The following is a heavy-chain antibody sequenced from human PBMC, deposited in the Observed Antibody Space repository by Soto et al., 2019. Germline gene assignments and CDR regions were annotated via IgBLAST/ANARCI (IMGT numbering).Heavy chain of an antibody. D-gene: IGHD1-1*01. V-gene: IGHV3-23*01. CDR3: AKWNGYGDH. Sequence: EVQLLESGGGLVQPGGSLRLSCTASGFSLSTYGVTWVHQAPGKGLEWVSGVSGGSGTTHYADSVKGRFTITTDNSENTAYLQMNSLRVKDTAVYYCAKWNGYGDHWGQGTLVTVS. CDR1: GFSLSTYG. CDR2: VSGGSGTT. J-gene: IGHJ4*02.